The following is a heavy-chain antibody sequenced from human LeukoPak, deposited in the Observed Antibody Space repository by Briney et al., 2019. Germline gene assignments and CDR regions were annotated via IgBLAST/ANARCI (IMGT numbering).Heavy chain of an antibody. J-gene: IGHJ5*02. CDR1: GYTFTSYG. Sequence: ASVKVSCKASGYTFTSYGISWVRQAPGQGLEWMGWISGSNGNTNYAQKLQGRVTMTTDTSTSTAYMELRSLRSDDTAVYYCATESGYSYGYDWFDPWGQGTLVTVSS. CDR2: ISGSNGNT. D-gene: IGHD5-18*01. V-gene: IGHV1-18*01. CDR3: ATESGYSYGYDWFDP.